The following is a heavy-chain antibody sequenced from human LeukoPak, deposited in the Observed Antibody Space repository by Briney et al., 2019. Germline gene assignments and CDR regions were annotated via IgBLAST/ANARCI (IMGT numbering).Heavy chain of an antibody. J-gene: IGHJ4*02. Sequence: EWVSGISWNSGSIDYADSVKGRSTISRDNAKDSLYLQMNSLRAEDTALYYCARGGLSIMGYWGQGTLVTVSS. CDR3: ARGGLSIMGY. CDR2: ISWNSGSI. D-gene: IGHD2/OR15-2a*01. V-gene: IGHV3-9*01.